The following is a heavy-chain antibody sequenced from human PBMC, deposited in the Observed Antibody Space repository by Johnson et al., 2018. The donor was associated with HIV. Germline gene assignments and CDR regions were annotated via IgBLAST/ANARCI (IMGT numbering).Heavy chain of an antibody. J-gene: IGHJ3*02. V-gene: IGHV3-7*01. Sequence: VQLLESGGGLVHPGGSLRLSCAASGFTFSSYWMSWVRQAPGKGLEWVANIKQDGSEKYDVDSVKGLLTISRDNAKISLYLHMNSLRAEDSAVYYFAGVVVWILVAHAFDIWGQGTMVTVSS. CDR2: IKQDGSEK. CDR3: AGVVVWILVAHAFDI. D-gene: IGHD2-2*03. CDR1: GFTFSSYW.